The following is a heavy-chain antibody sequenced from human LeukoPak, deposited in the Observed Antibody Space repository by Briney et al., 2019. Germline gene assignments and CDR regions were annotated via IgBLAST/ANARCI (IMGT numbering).Heavy chain of an antibody. V-gene: IGHV3-21*01. Sequence: GGSLRLSCAASGFTFSSYAMSWVRQAPGKGLEWVSSITGSSNYIYYADSVKGRFTISRDDAKKSLYLQMNSLRAEDTAVYYCVRGGQLWSLDYWGQGTLVTVSS. CDR2: ITGSSNYI. J-gene: IGHJ4*02. D-gene: IGHD5-18*01. CDR3: VRGGQLWSLDY. CDR1: GFTFSSYA.